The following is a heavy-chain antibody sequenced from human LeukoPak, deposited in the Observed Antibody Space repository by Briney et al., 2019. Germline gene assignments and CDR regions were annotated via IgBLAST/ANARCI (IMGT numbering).Heavy chain of an antibody. J-gene: IGHJ4*02. V-gene: IGHV3-30*02. Sequence: GGSLRLSCAASGFTFSSYGIQWVRQAPGKGLEWVAFIRYDGGTKYYADSVKGRFTISRDNSRNTVYLQMNSLRAEDTAVYYCAKDVTSYGYWGQGTLVTVSS. CDR1: GFTFSSYG. D-gene: IGHD3-10*01. CDR3: AKDVTSYGY. CDR2: IRYDGGTK.